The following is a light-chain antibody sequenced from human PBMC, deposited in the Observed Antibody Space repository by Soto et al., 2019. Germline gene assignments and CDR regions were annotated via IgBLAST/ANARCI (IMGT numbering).Light chain of an antibody. V-gene: IGKV3D-15*01. CDR1: QSVSSN. CDR2: DAF. J-gene: IGKJ4*01. CDR3: QQYQNWTPLT. Sequence: EIVMTQSPATLSVSPGERATLSCRASQSVSSNFAWYQQKPGQAPRLLTYDAFTKAPGIPARFSGSGSGTEFTLTISSLQSEDFNVYYHQQYQNWTPLTFGGGTKVEIK.